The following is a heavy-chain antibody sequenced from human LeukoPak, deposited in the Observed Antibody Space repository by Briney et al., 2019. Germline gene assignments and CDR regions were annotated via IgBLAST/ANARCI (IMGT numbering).Heavy chain of an antibody. V-gene: IGHV3-30*18. CDR2: ISYDGSNK. CDR3: AKGNAYYYDSSGYYPCDH. D-gene: IGHD3-22*01. CDR1: GFTFSSYG. J-gene: IGHJ4*02. Sequence: GGSLRLSCAASGFTFSSYGMRWVRQAPGKGLEWVAVISYDGSNKYYADSVKGRFTISRDNSQNTLYLQMNSLRAEDTAVYYCAKGNAYYYDSSGYYPCDHWGQGTLVTVSS.